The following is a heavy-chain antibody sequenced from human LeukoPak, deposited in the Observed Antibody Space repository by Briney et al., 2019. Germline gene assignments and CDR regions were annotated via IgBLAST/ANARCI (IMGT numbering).Heavy chain of an antibody. CDR2: INPSDGST. V-gene: IGHV1-46*01. J-gene: IGHJ4*02. CDR3: ARVLLGGAFDY. D-gene: IGHD1-26*01. Sequence: ASVKVSCKASGYTFTSYGISWVRQAPGQGLEWMGIINPSDGSTNYAQKFQGRVTMTRDTSTGTVHMDLTSLRSDDTAVYYCARVLLGGAFDYWGQGTLVTVSS. CDR1: GYTFTSYG.